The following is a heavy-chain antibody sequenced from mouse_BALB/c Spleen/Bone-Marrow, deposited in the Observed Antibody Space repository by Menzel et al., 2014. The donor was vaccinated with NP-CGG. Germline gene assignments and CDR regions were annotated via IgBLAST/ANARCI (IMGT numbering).Heavy chain of an antibody. Sequence: EVKLEESGGGLVKSGGSLKLSCAASGFTFSTYAMSWVRQTPEKRLEWVATISSGGTYTYFPDSVKGRFTISRDNAKNTLYLQMSSLTSEDTAMFYCARSGGGYALDYWGQGTSVTVSS. CDR3: ARSGGGYALDY. V-gene: IGHV5-9-1*01. CDR1: GFTFSTYA. J-gene: IGHJ4*01. CDR2: ISSGGTYT.